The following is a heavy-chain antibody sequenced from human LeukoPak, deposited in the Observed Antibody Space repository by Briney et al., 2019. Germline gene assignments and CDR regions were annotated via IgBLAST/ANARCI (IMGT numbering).Heavy chain of an antibody. V-gene: IGHV3-15*01. D-gene: IGHD3-22*01. CDR1: GFTFSNAW. Sequence: PGGSLRLSCAASGFTFSNAWMSWVRQAPGKGLEWVGRIKSKTGGGKTAYPAPVKGRFTISRDDSKNTLYLQMHSLKTDDTAVYYCARDLSDYYDSSGYFDYWGQGTLVTVSS. CDR2: IKSKTGGGKT. J-gene: IGHJ4*02. CDR3: ARDLSDYYDSSGYFDY.